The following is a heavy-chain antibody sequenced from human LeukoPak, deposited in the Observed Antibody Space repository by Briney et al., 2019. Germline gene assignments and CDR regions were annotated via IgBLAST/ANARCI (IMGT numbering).Heavy chain of an antibody. CDR2: ISYDGSNK. CDR3: ATDQDGDNYYGMDV. J-gene: IGHJ6*02. V-gene: IGHV3-30-3*01. D-gene: IGHD4-17*01. Sequence: PGRSLRLSCAASGFTFSSYAMHWVRQAPGKGLEWVAVISYDGSNKYYADSVKGRSTISRDNSKNTLYLQMNSLRAEDTAVYYCATDQDGDNYYGMDVWGQGTTVTVSS. CDR1: GFTFSSYA.